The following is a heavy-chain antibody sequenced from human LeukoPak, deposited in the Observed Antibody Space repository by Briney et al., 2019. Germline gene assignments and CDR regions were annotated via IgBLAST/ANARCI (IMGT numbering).Heavy chain of an antibody. D-gene: IGHD3-10*01. J-gene: IGHJ4*02. CDR3: ARAKVRGLAHWNFDY. V-gene: IGHV1-69*05. CDR1: GGTFSSYA. Sequence: SVKVSCKASGGTFSSYAISWVRQAPGQGLEWMGGIIPIFGTANYAQKFQGRVTITTDESTSTAYMELSSLRSEDTAVYYCARAKVRGLAHWNFDYWGQGTLVTVSS. CDR2: IIPIFGTA.